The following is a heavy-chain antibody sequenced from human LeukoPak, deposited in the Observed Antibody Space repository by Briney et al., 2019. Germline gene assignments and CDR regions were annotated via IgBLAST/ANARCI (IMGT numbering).Heavy chain of an antibody. D-gene: IGHD6-19*01. CDR3: ARSIAVSGWFDP. V-gene: IGHV1-2*02. CDR2: INPNSGGT. CDR1: GYTFTGYY. Sequence: ASVKVSCKASGYTFTGYYMHWVRQAPGQGLEWMGWINPNSGGTNYAQKFQGRVTMTRDTSISTAYMELSRLRSDDTAVYYCARSIAVSGWFDPWGQGTLVTGSS. J-gene: IGHJ5*02.